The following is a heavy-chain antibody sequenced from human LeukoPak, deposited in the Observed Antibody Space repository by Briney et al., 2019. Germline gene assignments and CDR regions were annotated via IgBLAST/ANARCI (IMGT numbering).Heavy chain of an antibody. CDR3: ARDRSYYVDMDV. CDR2: IGSDNKP. D-gene: IGHD3-10*02. CDR1: GFTVSEYA. Sequence: GGSLRLTCDAFGFTVSEYALTCVRQAPGQGLEWVSSIGSDNKPHYSESVKGRFAISRDNSKSMLFLQLNSLRAEDTALYYCARDRSYYVDMDVWGKGTTVTVSS. J-gene: IGHJ6*04. V-gene: IGHV3-23*01.